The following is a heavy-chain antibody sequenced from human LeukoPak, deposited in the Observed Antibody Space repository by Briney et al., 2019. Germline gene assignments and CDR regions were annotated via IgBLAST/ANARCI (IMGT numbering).Heavy chain of an antibody. D-gene: IGHD6-13*01. V-gene: IGHV3-7*01. J-gene: IGHJ4*01. CDR1: GFTFTDYW. CDR2: ISQDGGEK. CDR3: ARDGTAAGLYFDL. Sequence: GGSLRLSCAVSGFTFTDYWRNWVRQAPGKGLEWVASISQDGGEKYYVDSVKGRFTISRDNTKNSLYLQMSALRAEDTAVYYCARDGTAAGLYFDLWGQGTLVTVSS.